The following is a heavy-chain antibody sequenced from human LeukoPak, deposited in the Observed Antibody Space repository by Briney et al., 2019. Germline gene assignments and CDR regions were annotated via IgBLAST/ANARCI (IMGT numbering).Heavy chain of an antibody. Sequence: GGSLRLSCAASGFTFSSYSMNWVRQAPGKGLECVSYISSSSSTIYYADSVKGRFTISRDNSKNTLYLQMNSLRAEDTAVYYCAKLIGTTFSNDYWGQGTLVTVSS. CDR3: AKLIGTTFSNDY. CDR2: ISSSSSTI. D-gene: IGHD1-1*01. V-gene: IGHV3-48*01. CDR1: GFTFSSYS. J-gene: IGHJ4*02.